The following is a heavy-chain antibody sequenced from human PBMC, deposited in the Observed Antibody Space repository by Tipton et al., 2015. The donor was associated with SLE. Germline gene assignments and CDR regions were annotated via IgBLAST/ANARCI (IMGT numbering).Heavy chain of an antibody. CDR3: AMALAGTLFFDY. Sequence: QSGPEVKKPGASLKISCKTSGYTFSGYYIDWVRQAPGQGLEWMGWINPNSGDTYCAQKLQGRVTMTTDTSTGTAYMELRSLRSEDTAVYYCAMALAGTLFFDYWGQGALVTASS. D-gene: IGHD1/OR15-1a*01. CDR1: GYTFSGYY. V-gene: IGHV1-2*02. J-gene: IGHJ4*02. CDR2: INPNSGDT.